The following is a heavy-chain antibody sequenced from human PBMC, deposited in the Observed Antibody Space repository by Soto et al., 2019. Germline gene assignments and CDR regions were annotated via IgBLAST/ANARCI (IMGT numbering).Heavy chain of an antibody. CDR2: VSSDARDE. V-gene: IGHV3-30*03. J-gene: IGHJ4*02. D-gene: IGHD2-15*01. Sequence: QVQLVESGGGVVQPGRSLRLSCAGSGFTFSSYGMHWVRQAPGKGLEWVAGVSSDARDEFYADSVKGRFTISRDNSESTQFEQMYSMRVEDWVVYYCSRDCSCGSCYFDCWGQGTQVPVSS. CDR3: SRDCSCGSCYFDC. CDR1: GFTFSSYG.